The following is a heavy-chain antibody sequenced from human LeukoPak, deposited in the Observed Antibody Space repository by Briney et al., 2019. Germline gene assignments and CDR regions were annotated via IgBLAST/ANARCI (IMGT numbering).Heavy chain of an antibody. CDR3: ARVDSYGGSY. J-gene: IGHJ4*02. V-gene: IGHV3-13*05. CDR2: IGTAGDP. D-gene: IGHD5-18*01. Sequence: GGSLRLSCAASGFTFSSYDMHWVRQATGKGLECVSAIGTAGDPYYPGSVKGRFTISRENAKNSSYLQMNSLRAGDTAVYYCARVDSYGGSYWGQGTLVTVSS. CDR1: GFTFSSYD.